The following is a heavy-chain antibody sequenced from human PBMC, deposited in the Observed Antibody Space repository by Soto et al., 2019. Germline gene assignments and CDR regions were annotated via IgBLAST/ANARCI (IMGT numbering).Heavy chain of an antibody. CDR1: GGSISSGGYS. CDR3: ARHHMGNWFDP. CDR2: IYYSGST. D-gene: IGHD1-26*01. Sequence: SETLSLTCAVSGGSISSGGYSWSWIRQPPGKGLEWIGYIYYSGSTYYNPSLKSRVTISVDTSKNQFSLKLSSVTAADTAVYYCARHHMGNWFDPWGQGTLVTVSS. V-gene: IGHV4-30-2*03. J-gene: IGHJ5*02.